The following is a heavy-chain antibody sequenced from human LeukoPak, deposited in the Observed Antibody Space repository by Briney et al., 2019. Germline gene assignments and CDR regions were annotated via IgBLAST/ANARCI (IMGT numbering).Heavy chain of an antibody. CDR3: ARDLVVGATAFDF. Sequence: GGSLRLSCAASGFTFSSYAMHWVRQAPGKGLEYVSAITTNGGRTYYANSVKGRFTMSIDNSKNTLYPPMGSLSPEDKAVYYCARDLVVGATAFDFWGQGTLVTVFS. CDR1: GFTFSSYA. J-gene: IGHJ3*01. V-gene: IGHV3-64*01. CDR2: ITTNGGRT. D-gene: IGHD1-26*01.